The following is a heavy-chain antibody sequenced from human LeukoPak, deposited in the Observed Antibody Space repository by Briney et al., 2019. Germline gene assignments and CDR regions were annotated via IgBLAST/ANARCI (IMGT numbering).Heavy chain of an antibody. CDR3: ATEWATLGY. D-gene: IGHD5-12*01. CDR2: IGGSSNSI. CDR1: GFTFNTYS. Sequence: GGSLRLSCAASGFTFNTYSVNWVRQAPGKGLEGVSSIGGSSNSIYYADSVKGRFTISRDNAKNSLYLQMNSLRAEDTAVYYCATEWATLGYWGQGTLVTVSP. V-gene: IGHV3-21*01. J-gene: IGHJ4*02.